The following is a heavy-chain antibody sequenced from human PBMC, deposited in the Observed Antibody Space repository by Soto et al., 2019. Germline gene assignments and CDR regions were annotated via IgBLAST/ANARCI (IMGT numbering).Heavy chain of an antibody. CDR2: INPHGGST. V-gene: IGHV1-46*01. CDR1: GDTFTSYY. Sequence: ASVKVSCKAPGDTFTSYYLNWVRQAPGQGLEWMGVINPHGGSTKYAQKFQGRIAMTRDTSRSTVYMELSSLRSDDTAIYYCARSSGGNFGIIIEGSNWFDPWGQGTLVTVSS. CDR3: ARSSGGNFGIIIEGSNWFDP. D-gene: IGHD3-3*01. J-gene: IGHJ5*02.